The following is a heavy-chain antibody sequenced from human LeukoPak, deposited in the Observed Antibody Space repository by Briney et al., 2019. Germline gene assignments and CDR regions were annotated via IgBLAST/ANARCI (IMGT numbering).Heavy chain of an antibody. CDR1: GFIFNNYW. CDR2: IKQDGSEK. V-gene: IGHV3-7*03. D-gene: IGHD1-26*01. J-gene: IGHJ4*02. CDR3: VRDKEEGATKFDY. Sequence: PGGSLRLSCAASGFIFNNYWMSWVRQAPGKGPEWVANIKQDGSEKYYVDSVKGRFIISRDNAKRSLYLEMTSLGTADTAVYYCVRDKEEGATKFDYWGQGTLVTVSS.